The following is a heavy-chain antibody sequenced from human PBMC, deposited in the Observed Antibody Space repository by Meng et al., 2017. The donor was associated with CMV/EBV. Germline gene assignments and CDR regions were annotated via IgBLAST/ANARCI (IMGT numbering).Heavy chain of an antibody. CDR2: IIPILGIA. V-gene: IGHV1-69*02. CDR1: GGTFSSYT. Sequence: SVKVSCKASGGTFSSYTISWVRQAPGQGLEWMGRIIPILGIANYAQKFQGRVTITADKSTSTAYMELSSLRSEDTAVYYCASAAYCGGDCYSGAFDIWGQGTMVTVSS. J-gene: IGHJ3*02. D-gene: IGHD2-21*01. CDR3: ASAAYCGGDCYSGAFDI.